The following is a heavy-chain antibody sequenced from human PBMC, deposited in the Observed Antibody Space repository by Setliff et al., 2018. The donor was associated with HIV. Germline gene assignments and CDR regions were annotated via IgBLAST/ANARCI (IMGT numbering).Heavy chain of an antibody. D-gene: IGHD3-16*01. Sequence: SQTLSLTCTVSGGSIRTGTYYWGWIRQPPGKGLEWIGSIYYDGRTFCKPSLESRLTISVDTSKNQFSLRLSSVTAADTAVYFCARGGAVSADFDFWGQGTLVTVS. J-gene: IGHJ4*02. CDR1: GGSIRTGTYY. CDR3: ARGGAVSADFDF. CDR2: IYYDGRT. V-gene: IGHV4-39*07.